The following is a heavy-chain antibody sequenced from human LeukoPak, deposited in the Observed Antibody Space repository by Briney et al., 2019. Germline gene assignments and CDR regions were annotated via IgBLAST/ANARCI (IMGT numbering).Heavy chain of an antibody. V-gene: IGHV3-9*01. CDR1: GFTFDDYA. J-gene: IGHJ4*02. CDR3: AKDFGGNDYGDYYFDY. Sequence: PGRSLRLSCAASGFTFDDYAMHWVRQAPGKGLEWVSGISWNSGSIGYADSVKGRFTISRDNAKSSLYLQMNSLRAEDTALYYCAKDFGGNDYGDYYFDYWGQGTLVTVSS. CDR2: ISWNSGSI. D-gene: IGHD4-17*01.